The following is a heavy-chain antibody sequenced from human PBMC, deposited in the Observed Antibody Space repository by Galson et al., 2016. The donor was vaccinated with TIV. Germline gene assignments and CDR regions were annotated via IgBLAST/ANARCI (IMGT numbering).Heavy chain of an antibody. CDR3: VRARVKHFDF. J-gene: IGHJ4*02. CDR2: TNVYNGNT. CDR1: GYTFTSYT. V-gene: IGHV1-3*01. Sequence: SVKVSCKASGYTFTSYTMHWVRQAPGQRLEWMGWTNVYNGNTRYSQKFRDRVTITRDTSATTAYTETYMELSSLKSEDTAVYYCVRARVKHFDFWGQGTLVTVSS.